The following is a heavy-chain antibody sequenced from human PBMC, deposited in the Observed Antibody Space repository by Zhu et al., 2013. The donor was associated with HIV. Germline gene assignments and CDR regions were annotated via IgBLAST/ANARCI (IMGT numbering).Heavy chain of an antibody. CDR1: GYTLTELS. V-gene: IGHV1-24*01. D-gene: IGHD3-3*01. CDR3: ATDLRPPSNAYYDFWGGRYAFDI. CDR2: FDPEDGET. J-gene: IGHJ3*02. Sequence: QVQLVQSGAEVKKPGASVKVSCKVSGYTLTELSMHWVRQAPGKGLEWMGGFDPEDGETIYAQKFQGRVTMTEDTSTDTAYMELSSLRSEDTAVYYCATDLRPPSNAYYDFWGGRYAFDIWGQGTMVTVSS.